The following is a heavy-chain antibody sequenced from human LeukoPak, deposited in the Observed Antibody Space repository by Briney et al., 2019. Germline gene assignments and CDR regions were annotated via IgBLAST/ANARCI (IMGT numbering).Heavy chain of an antibody. Sequence: GGSLRLSCAASGCTFSSYSKNWVRQAPGKGLEWVSSISSSSSYIYYADSVKGRFTSSRDNAKNSLYLQMNSLRAEDTAVYYCARDDGYSSSYWGQGTLVTVSS. CDR3: ARDDGYSSSY. CDR1: GCTFSSYS. V-gene: IGHV3-21*01. J-gene: IGHJ4*02. D-gene: IGHD6-13*01. CDR2: ISSSSSYI.